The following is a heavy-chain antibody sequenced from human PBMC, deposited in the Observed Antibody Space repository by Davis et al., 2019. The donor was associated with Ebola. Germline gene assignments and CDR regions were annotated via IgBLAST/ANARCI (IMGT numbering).Heavy chain of an antibody. CDR3: AKDSISMAALHDD. CDR2: ISGSGDGI. J-gene: IGHJ4*02. V-gene: IGHV3-23*01. D-gene: IGHD6-19*01. Sequence: PGGSLRLSCAASGFTFSSYAMSWVRQAPGKGLEWVLTISGSGDGIYYTDSVKGRFTISRDNSKNTLYLQMNSLRADDTAVYHCAKDSISMAALHDDWGQGTLVTVSS. CDR1: GFTFSSYA.